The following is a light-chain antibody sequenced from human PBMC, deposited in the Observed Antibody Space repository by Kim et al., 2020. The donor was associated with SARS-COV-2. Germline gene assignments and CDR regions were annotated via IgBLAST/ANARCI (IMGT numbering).Light chain of an antibody. CDR1: KSISRY. CDR3: QQSYGTPWT. Sequence: SVSVGDRVTITCRASKSISRYLNWYQQKPGKAPKVLIYHSTTLQDGVPSRFTGSGFGTDFTLTINTLQPEDVASYFCQQSYGTPWTFGQGTKVDIK. J-gene: IGKJ1*01. CDR2: HST. V-gene: IGKV1-39*01.